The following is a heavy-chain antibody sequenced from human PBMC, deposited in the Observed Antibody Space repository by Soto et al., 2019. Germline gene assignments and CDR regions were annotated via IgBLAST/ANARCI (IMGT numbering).Heavy chain of an antibody. J-gene: IGHJ4*02. Sequence: SETLSLTCTVSGGSISSGYYFCTWIRQLPGKGLEWIGYISYSGSTQYNPSLKSRITMSVDTSKNQLSLKLSSVTAADTAVYYCATHSAGWWYFDHWGQGTLVTVSS. CDR2: ISYSGST. D-gene: IGHD6-19*01. V-gene: IGHV4-30-4*08. CDR1: GGSISSGYYF. CDR3: ATHSAGWWYFDH.